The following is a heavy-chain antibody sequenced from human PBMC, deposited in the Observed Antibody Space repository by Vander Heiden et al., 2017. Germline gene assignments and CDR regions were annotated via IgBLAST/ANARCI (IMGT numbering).Heavy chain of an antibody. Sequence: EVQLLESGGGLVQPGGSLRLSCAASGFNFSSYAMSWVRQAPGKGLEWVSAMSGSGGSTYYADSVKGRFTISRDNSKNTLYLQMNSLRAEDTAVYYCAKSWSLQRTWGMDVWGQGTTVTVSS. J-gene: IGHJ6*02. CDR1: GFNFSSYA. CDR3: AKSWSLQRTWGMDV. V-gene: IGHV3-23*01. CDR2: MSGSGGST.